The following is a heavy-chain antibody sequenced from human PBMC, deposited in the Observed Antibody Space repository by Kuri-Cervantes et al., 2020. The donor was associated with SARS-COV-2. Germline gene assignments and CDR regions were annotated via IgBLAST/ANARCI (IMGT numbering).Heavy chain of an antibody. Sequence: ESLRLSCTVSGGSISSYYWSWIRQPPGKGLEWIGYIYYSGSTNYNPSLKSRVTISVDTSKNQFSLKLSSVTAADTAVYYCARLTGYSSGWYWASRWFDPWGQGTLVTVSS. D-gene: IGHD6-19*01. J-gene: IGHJ5*02. CDR3: ARLTGYSSGWYWASRWFDP. CDR1: GGSISSYY. CDR2: IYYSGST. V-gene: IGHV4-59*08.